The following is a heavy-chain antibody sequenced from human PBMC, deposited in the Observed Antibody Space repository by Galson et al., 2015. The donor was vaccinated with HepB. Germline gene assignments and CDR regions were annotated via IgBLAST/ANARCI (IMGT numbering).Heavy chain of an antibody. Sequence: ETLSLTCAVYGGSFSGYYWSWIRQPPGKGLEWIGEINHSGSTNYNPSLKSRVTISVDTSKNQFSLQLNSVTPEDTAVYYCARDLVGDLDYYYYGMDVWGQGTTVTVSS. CDR3: ARDLVGDLDYYYYGMDV. CDR2: INHSGST. D-gene: IGHD2-2*01. V-gene: IGHV4-34*01. CDR1: GGSFSGYY. J-gene: IGHJ6*02.